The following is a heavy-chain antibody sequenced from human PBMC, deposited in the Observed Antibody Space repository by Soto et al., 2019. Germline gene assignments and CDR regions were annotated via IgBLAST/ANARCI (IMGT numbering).Heavy chain of an antibody. CDR2: ISAYNGNT. Sequence: ASVKVSCKASGYTFTSYGISWVRQAPGQGLEWMGWISAYNGNTNYAQKLQGRVTMTTDTSTSTAYMELRSLRSDDTAVYYCATARFYRARNRTNGAYEFDYWGQGTLVTVSS. D-gene: IGHD4-17*01. V-gene: IGHV1-18*01. CDR3: ATARFYRARNRTNGAYEFDY. J-gene: IGHJ4*02. CDR1: GYTFTSYG.